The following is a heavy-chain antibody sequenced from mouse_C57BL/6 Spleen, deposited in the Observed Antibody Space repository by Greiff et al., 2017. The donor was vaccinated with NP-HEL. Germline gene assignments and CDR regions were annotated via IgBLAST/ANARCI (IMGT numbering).Heavy chain of an antibody. Sequence: EVKLMESGGGLVKPGGSLKLSCAASGFTFSDYGMHWVRQAPEKGLEWVAYISSGSSTIYYADTVKGRFTISRDNAKNTLFLQMTSLRSEDTAMYYCASPYGAMDYWGQGTSVTVSS. V-gene: IGHV5-17*01. CDR2: ISSGSSTI. CDR3: ASPYGAMDY. J-gene: IGHJ4*01. CDR1: GFTFSDYG. D-gene: IGHD1-1*01.